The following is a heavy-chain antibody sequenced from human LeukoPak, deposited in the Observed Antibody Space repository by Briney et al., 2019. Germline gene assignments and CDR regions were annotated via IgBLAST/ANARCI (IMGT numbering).Heavy chain of an antibody. V-gene: IGHV3-53*01. CDR1: GFTVSSNY. CDR3: ARTTPGYSSSWYGPDAFDI. CDR2: IYSGGST. Sequence: GGSLRLSCAASGFTVSSNYMSWVRQAPGKGLEWGSVIYSGGSTYYADSVKGRFTISRDNSKNTLYLQMNSLRAEDTAVYYCARTTPGYSSSWYGPDAFDIWGQGTMVTVSS. J-gene: IGHJ3*02. D-gene: IGHD6-13*01.